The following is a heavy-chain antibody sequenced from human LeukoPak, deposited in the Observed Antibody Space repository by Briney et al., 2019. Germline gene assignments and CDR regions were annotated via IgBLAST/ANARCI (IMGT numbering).Heavy chain of an antibody. D-gene: IGHD3-22*01. CDR3: ARENDITMIVVEMIDAFDI. Sequence: ASVKVSCKASGYTFTGYYMHWVRQAPGQGLEWMGRINPNSGGTNYAQKFQGRVTMTRDTSISTAYMELSRLRSDDTAVYYCARENDITMIVVEMIDAFDIWGQGTMVTVS. CDR1: GYTFTGYY. CDR2: INPNSGGT. J-gene: IGHJ3*02. V-gene: IGHV1-2*06.